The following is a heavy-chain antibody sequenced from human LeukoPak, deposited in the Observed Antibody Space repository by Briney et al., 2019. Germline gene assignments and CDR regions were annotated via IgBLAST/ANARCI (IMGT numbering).Heavy chain of an antibody. CDR2: INHSGST. D-gene: IGHD6-19*01. Sequence: SETLSLTCAVYGGSFSGYYWSWIRQPPGKGLEWIGEINHSGSTNYNPSLKSRVTISVDTSKNQFSLKLSSVTAADTAVYYCARGLGKSSGPDYWGQGTLVTVSS. J-gene: IGHJ4*02. V-gene: IGHV4-34*01. CDR3: ARGLGKSSGPDY. CDR1: GGSFSGYY.